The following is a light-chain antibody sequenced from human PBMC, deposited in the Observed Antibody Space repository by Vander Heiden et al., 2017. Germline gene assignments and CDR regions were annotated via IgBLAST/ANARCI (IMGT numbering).Light chain of an antibody. CDR2: LGS. J-gene: IGKJ4*01. CDR1: QSLLHTDGYNY. CDR3: MQALHTPLT. V-gene: IGKV2-28*01. Sequence: VRTQSPLSLPVTPGEPASISCRSSQSLLHTDGYNYLDWYLQKPGQSPQLLIYLGSNRASGVPDRFSGSGSGTDFTLKISRVEAEDVGVYYCMQALHTPLTFGGGTKVEIK.